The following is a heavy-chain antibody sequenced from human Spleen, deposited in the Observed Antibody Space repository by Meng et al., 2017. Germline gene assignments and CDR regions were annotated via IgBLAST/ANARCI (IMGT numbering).Heavy chain of an antibody. J-gene: IGHJ4*02. Sequence: SGPTLVKPTQTLTLTCSFSGFSLTTRETRVTWIRQPPGKALEWLALIYWDDDKHYSPSLKSRLTITKDTSKNQVVLTMTNMDPVDTATYYCAHRRSYNGEFDYWGQGTLVTVSS. D-gene: IGHD3-10*01. CDR3: AHRRSYNGEFDY. CDR2: IYWDDDK. CDR1: GFSLTTRETR. V-gene: IGHV2-5*08.